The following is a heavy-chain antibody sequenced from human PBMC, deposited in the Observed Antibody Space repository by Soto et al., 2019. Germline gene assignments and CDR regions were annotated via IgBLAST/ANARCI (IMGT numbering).Heavy chain of an antibody. D-gene: IGHD4-17*01. CDR2: IKRTANAETP. CDR1: GFTFTNYA. V-gene: IGHV3-15*01. Sequence: EVQLLESGGGLIQPGGSLRLSCAASGFTFTNYAMSWVRQAPGKGLEWVARIKRTANAETPDYAAPVKGRFIISRDDSKNMLYLQMNNLKAEDTAVYYCLTDPGEYETFWGQGTLVTVSS. J-gene: IGHJ4*02. CDR3: LTDPGEYETF.